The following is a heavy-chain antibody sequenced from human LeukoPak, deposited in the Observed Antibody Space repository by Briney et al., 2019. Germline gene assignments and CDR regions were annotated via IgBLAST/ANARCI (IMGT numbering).Heavy chain of an antibody. V-gene: IGHV1-69*13. D-gene: IGHD3-22*01. CDR3: ARAKYYYDSSGYYNFDY. Sequence: ASVKVSCKASGGTFSSYAISWVRQAPGQGLEWMGGIIPIFGTANYAQKFQGRVTITADESTSTAYMELSSLRSEDTAVYYCARAKYYYDSSGYYNFDYWGQGTLVTVSS. CDR2: IIPIFGTA. J-gene: IGHJ4*02. CDR1: GGTFSSYA.